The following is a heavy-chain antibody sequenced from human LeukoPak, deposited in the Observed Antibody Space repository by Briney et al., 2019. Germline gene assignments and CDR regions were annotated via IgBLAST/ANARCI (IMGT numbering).Heavy chain of an antibody. J-gene: IGHJ4*02. CDR3: AKDLGGSTDY. CDR2: ISSNGGST. Sequence: TGGSLRLSCTASGFTFSGYAMHWVRQAPGKGLEYVSAISSNGGSTYYADSVKGRFTISRDNSQKTVYLQMNSLRAEDTALYYCAKDLGGSTDYWGQGTLVTVSS. V-gene: IGHV3-64*04. D-gene: IGHD5-12*01. CDR1: GFTFSGYA.